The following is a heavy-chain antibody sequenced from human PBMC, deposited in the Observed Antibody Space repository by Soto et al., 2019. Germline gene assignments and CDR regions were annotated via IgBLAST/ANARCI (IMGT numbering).Heavy chain of an antibody. CDR2: ITGSGSVI. D-gene: IGHD3-10*01. J-gene: IGHJ5*02. Sequence: EVQLVESGGGLVQPGGSLRLSCEASGFTFSSSTMNWVRQAPGKGPEWISYITGSGSVIYYADSVRGRFTISRDNARRSLYLQMNSLRVEDTAVYYCARGLQTFSFGSGRPWGQGTLVTVSS. CDR3: ARGLQTFSFGSGRP. CDR1: GFTFSSST. V-gene: IGHV3-48*01.